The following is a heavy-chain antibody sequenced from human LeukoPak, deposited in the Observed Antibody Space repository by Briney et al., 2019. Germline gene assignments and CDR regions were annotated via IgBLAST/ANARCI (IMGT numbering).Heavy chain of an antibody. D-gene: IGHD5-18*01. CDR2: ISSSSSYI. CDR1: GFTFSSYS. J-gene: IGHJ4*02. CDR3: AMDGDTAMVGNY. Sequence: GGSLRLSCAASGFTFSSYSMNWVRQAPGKGLEWVSSISSSSSYIYYADSVKGRFTISRDNAKNSLYLQMNSLRAEDTAVYYCAMDGDTAMVGNYWGQGTLVTVSS. V-gene: IGHV3-21*01.